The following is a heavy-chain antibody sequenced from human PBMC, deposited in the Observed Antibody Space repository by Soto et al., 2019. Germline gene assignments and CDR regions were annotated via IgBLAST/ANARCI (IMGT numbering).Heavy chain of an antibody. CDR2: MNPNSGNT. CDR3: ARVGYDILTGFYMDVFDT. V-gene: IGHV1-8*01. D-gene: IGHD3-9*01. CDR1: GYTFTSYD. Sequence: ASVKVSCRASGYTFTSYDINWVRQATGQGLEWVGWMNPNSGNTGYAQKFQGRVTMTRNTSISTAYMEVSSLRSEDTAVYYCARVGYDILTGFYMDVFDTWVQGTKVTVS. J-gene: IGHJ3*02.